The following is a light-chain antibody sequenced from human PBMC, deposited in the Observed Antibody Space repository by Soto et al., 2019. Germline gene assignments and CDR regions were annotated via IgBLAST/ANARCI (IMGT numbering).Light chain of an antibody. J-gene: IGKJ1*01. CDR3: QQYGSSPRT. Sequence: EIVLTQSPGTLSLSPGERATLSCRASQTVNNNYVAWYQQKPGQAPRLLIYGASSRATGIPDRFSGSGSGTDFTLTISRLEPEDFAVYYCQQYGSSPRTFGQGTKVDIK. CDR2: GAS. CDR1: QTVNNNY. V-gene: IGKV3-20*01.